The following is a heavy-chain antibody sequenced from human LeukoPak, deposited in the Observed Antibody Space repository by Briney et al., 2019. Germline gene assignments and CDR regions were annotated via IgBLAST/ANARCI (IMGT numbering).Heavy chain of an antibody. CDR2: ISSSGSSI. CDR1: GFTFSDYY. J-gene: IGHJ4*02. V-gene: IGHV3-11*04. D-gene: IGHD6-13*01. Sequence: GGSLRLSCAASGFTFSDYYMNWIRQAPGTGLEWISYISSSGSSIYQADSVKGRFTISRDNAENSLSLQMDSLRAEDTAVYYCATSFIGSPGTFDYWGRGTLVAVSS. CDR3: ATSFIGSPGTFDY.